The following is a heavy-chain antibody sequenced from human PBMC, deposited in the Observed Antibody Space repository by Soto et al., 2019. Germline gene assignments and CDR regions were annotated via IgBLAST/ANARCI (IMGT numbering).Heavy chain of an antibody. CDR3: AHVPGSGQLLYSYYYYMDV. CDR1: GFSLTTRGVG. CDR2: IYWDDDK. D-gene: IGHD3-10*01. J-gene: IGHJ6*03. V-gene: IGHV2-5*02. Sequence: QITLKESGPTLVKPTQTLTLTCTFSGFSLTTRGVGVGWIRQPPGKALEWLALIYWDDDKRYSPSLKSRLTITKDTSKNQVVLTLTNMDPVDTATYYCAHVPGSGQLLYSYYYYMDVWGKGATVVVS.